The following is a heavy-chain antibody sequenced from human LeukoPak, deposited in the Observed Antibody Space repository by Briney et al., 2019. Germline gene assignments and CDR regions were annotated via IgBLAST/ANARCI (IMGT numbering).Heavy chain of an antibody. CDR2: IKQDGSEK. V-gene: IGHV3-7*03. J-gene: IGHJ4*02. CDR3: ARDIYGGSYYTGDY. CDR1: GFTFSSYW. Sequence: HPGGSLRLSCAASGFTFSSYWMSWVRQAPGKGLEWVANIKQDGSEKYYVDSVKGRFTISRDNAKNSLYLQMNSLRAEDTAVYYCARDIYGGSYYTGDYWGQGTLVTVSS. D-gene: IGHD1-26*01.